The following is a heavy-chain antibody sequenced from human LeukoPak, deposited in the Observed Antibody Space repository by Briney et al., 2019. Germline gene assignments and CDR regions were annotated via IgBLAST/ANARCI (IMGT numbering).Heavy chain of an antibody. CDR3: ARDQPPYYYDSSGYYSPHYYGMDV. Sequence: SVKVSCKASGYTFTSYGISWVRQAPGQGLEWMGWISAYNGNTNYAQKLQGRVTMTTDTSTSTAYMELRSLRSDDTAVYYCARDQPPYYYDSSGYYSPHYYGMDVWGQGTTVTVSS. D-gene: IGHD3-22*01. V-gene: IGHV1-18*01. CDR2: ISAYNGNT. J-gene: IGHJ6*02. CDR1: GYTFTSYG.